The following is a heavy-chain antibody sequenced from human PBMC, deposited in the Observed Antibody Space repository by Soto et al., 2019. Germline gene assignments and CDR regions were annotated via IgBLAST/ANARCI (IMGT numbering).Heavy chain of an antibody. CDR1: GFTFSSYT. V-gene: IGHV3-21*01. D-gene: IGHD2-21*02. CDR3: ARSGGNYWFDP. CDR2: ISSSSSYI. Sequence: GGSLRLSCAASGFTFSSYTMNWVRQAPGKGLEWVSSISSSSSYIYYADSVKGRFTISRDNAKNSLYLQMNGLRAEDTAVYYCARSGGNYWFDPWGQGTLVTVSS. J-gene: IGHJ5*02.